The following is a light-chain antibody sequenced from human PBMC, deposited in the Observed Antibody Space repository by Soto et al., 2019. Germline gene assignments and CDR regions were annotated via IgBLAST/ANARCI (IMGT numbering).Light chain of an antibody. Sequence: EVVLTQSPVTLSLAPGERATLSCRASQSVTSSYLAWYQQKPGQAPRLLMYAASSRATGIPDRFSGSGSGADFTLTISRLEPEDFAVYYCQQYGSSPITFGQGTRLEIK. CDR2: AAS. J-gene: IGKJ5*01. CDR3: QQYGSSPIT. CDR1: QSVTSSY. V-gene: IGKV3-20*01.